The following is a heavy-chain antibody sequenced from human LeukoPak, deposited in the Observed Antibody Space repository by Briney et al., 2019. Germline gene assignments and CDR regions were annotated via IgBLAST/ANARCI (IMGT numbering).Heavy chain of an antibody. CDR1: GYTFTSYG. CDR2: ISAYNGNT. D-gene: IGHD3-10*01. CDR3: ARDVSYYHYYYGMDV. J-gene: IGHJ6*02. V-gene: IGHV1-18*01. Sequence: ASVKVSCEASGYTFTSYGISWVRQAPGQGLEWMGWISAYNGNTNYAQKLQGRVTMTTDTSTSTAYMELRSLRSDDTAVYYCARDVSYYHYYYGMDVWGQGTTVTVSS.